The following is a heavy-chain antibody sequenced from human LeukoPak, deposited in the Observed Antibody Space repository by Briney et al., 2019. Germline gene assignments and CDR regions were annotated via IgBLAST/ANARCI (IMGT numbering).Heavy chain of an antibody. CDR2: IIPIFGTA. V-gene: IGHV1-69*01. J-gene: IGHJ4*02. CDR3: ARVPYYDILTGYYYFDY. Sequence: GASVKVSCKASGGTFISYAISWVRQAPGQGLEWMGGIIPIFGTANYAQKFQGRVTITADESTSTAYMELSSLRSEDTAVYYCARVPYYDILTGYYYFDYWGQGPLVTVSS. D-gene: IGHD3-9*01. CDR1: GGTFISYA.